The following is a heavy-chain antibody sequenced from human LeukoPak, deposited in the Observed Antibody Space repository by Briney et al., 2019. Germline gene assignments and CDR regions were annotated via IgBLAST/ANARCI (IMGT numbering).Heavy chain of an antibody. CDR1: GESFSGYY. Sequence: SETLSLTCAVYGESFSGYYWNWIRQPPGKGLEWIGDMLYTGGSYYNPSFESRVILSVDTSKNQLSLKLSSVTAADTAVYYCARSRCGGDCYHLDYWGQGTLVTVSS. J-gene: IGHJ4*02. V-gene: IGHV4-34*12. CDR3: ARSRCGGDCYHLDY. D-gene: IGHD2-21*02. CDR2: MLYTGGS.